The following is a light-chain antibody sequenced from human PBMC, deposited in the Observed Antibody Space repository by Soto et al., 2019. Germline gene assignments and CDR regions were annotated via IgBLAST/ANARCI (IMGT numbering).Light chain of an antibody. CDR1: DNIAKY. CDR2: GAS. V-gene: IGKV1-39*01. J-gene: IGKJ4*01. Sequence: DIQMTQSPSSLSASVGDRVTITCRASDNIAKYLNWYQQKQGKAPKILIYGASSLQSGVPSRFSGSGSGTDFTLTISSLQPEDFAIYYCQQSFSTHALTFGGGTKVDIK. CDR3: QQSFSTHALT.